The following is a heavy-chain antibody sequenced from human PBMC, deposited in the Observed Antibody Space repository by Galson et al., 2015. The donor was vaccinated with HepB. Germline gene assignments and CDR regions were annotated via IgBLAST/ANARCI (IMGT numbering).Heavy chain of an antibody. J-gene: IGHJ4*02. CDR2: IYWDDDK. Sequence: PALVKPTQTLTLTCTFSGFSLSTSGVGVGWIRQPPGKALEWLALIYWDDDKRYSPSLKSRLTITKDTSKNQVVLTMTNMDPVDTATYYCAHRHQWELLDLSFDYWGQGTLVTVSS. CDR3: AHRHQWELLDLSFDY. V-gene: IGHV2-5*02. CDR1: GFSLSTSGVG. D-gene: IGHD1-26*01.